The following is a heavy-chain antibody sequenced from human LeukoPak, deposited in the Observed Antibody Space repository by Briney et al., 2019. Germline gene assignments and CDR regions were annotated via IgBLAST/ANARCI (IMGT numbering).Heavy chain of an antibody. D-gene: IGHD3-9*01. CDR1: GFTFSSYA. V-gene: IGHV3-23*01. CDR3: AKSPTYYDILTGYYSPYYFDY. Sequence: GGSLRLSCAASGFTFSSYAMSWVRQAPGKGLEWVSAISGSGGSTYYADSVKGRFTISRDNSKNTLYLQMNSLRAEDTAVYYCAKSPTYYDILTGYYSPYYFDYWGQGTLVTVSS. CDR2: ISGSGGST. J-gene: IGHJ4*02.